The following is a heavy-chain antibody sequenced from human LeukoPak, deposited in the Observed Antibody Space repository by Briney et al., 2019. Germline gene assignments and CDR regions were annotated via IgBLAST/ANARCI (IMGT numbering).Heavy chain of an antibody. J-gene: IGHJ5*02. CDR3: AGQSEIEGWFDP. D-gene: IGHD2-21*01. CDR1: GGSFSGYY. Sequence: SETLSLTCAVYGGSFSGYYWSWIRQPPGKGLEWIGEINHSGSTNYNPSLTSRVTISVDTSKNQVSLKLSSVAAADTAVYYCAGQSEIEGWFDPWGQGTLVTVSS. CDR2: INHSGST. V-gene: IGHV4-34*01.